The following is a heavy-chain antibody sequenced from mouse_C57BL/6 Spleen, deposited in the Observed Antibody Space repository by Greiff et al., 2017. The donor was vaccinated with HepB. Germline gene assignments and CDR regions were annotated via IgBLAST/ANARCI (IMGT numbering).Heavy chain of an antibody. CDR3: ATSIYNYGSSSSYWYFDV. CDR2: IWTGGGT. V-gene: IGHV2-9-1*01. D-gene: IGHD1-1*01. CDR1: GFSLTSYA. J-gene: IGHJ1*03. Sequence: VQLVESGPGLVAPSQSLSITCTVSGFSLTSYAISWVRQPPGKGLEWLGVIWTGGGTNYNSALKSRLSISKDNSKSQVFLKMNSLQTDDTAKYYCATSIYNYGSSSSYWYFDVWGTGTTVTVSS.